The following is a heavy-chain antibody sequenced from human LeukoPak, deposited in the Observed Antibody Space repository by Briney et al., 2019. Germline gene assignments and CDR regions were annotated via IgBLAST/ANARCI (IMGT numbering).Heavy chain of an antibody. CDR1: GYSISSGYY. D-gene: IGHD6-19*01. CDR2: IYHSGST. J-gene: IGHJ4*02. Sequence: KSSETLSLTCAVSGYSISSGYYWGWIRQPPGKGVEGIGSIYHSGSTYYNPSLKSRVTISVDTSKNQFSLKLSSVTAADTAVYYCARVEYSSGWYFDYWGQGTLVTVSS. CDR3: ARVEYSSGWYFDY. V-gene: IGHV4-38-2*01.